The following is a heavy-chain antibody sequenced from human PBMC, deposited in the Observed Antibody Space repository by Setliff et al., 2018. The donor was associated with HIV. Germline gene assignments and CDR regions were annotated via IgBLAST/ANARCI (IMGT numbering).Heavy chain of an antibody. CDR3: AREALRGYSGYTNGATDAFDI. D-gene: IGHD5-12*01. J-gene: IGHJ3*02. Sequence: PSETLSLTCTVSGGSISSYYWSWIRQPPGKGLEWIGYIYYSGSTNYNPSLKSRVTISVDTSKNQFSLKLSSVTAADTAVYYCAREALRGYSGYTNGATDAFDIWGQGTMVTVSS. CDR2: IYYSGST. V-gene: IGHV4-59*12. CDR1: GGSISSYY.